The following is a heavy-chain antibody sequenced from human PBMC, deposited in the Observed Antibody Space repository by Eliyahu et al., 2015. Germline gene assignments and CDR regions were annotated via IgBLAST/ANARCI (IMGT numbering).Heavy chain of an antibody. CDR1: GFTFSXXG. CDR3: AQDPNKWYEGLAWYFDL. Sequence: QVQLVESGGGVVQPGKSLRLSXAASGFTFSXXGXHWVRRAPGKGLEWVATTSYDGSKNYYADSVKGRFTISRDNSKNTLFLELNXLRVEDTAVYYCAQDPNKWYEGLAWYFDLWGRGTLVTVSS. J-gene: IGHJ2*01. D-gene: IGHD2-15*01. V-gene: IGHV3-30*18. CDR2: TSYDGSKN.